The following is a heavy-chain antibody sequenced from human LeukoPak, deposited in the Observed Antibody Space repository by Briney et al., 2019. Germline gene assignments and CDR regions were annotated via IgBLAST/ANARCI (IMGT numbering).Heavy chain of an antibody. CDR1: GDSLTDLS. D-gene: IGHD2-2*01. V-gene: IGHV1-24*01. CDR2: SDLEDGET. CDR3: ATGASTAMRGLDV. Sequence: ASVKVSCEVSGDSLTDLSIHWVRQAPGKGLEWMGGSDLEDGETVYAQKFEDRLIVTEDTSTGTAYMELRSLTSEDTALYYCATGASTAMRGLDVWGQGTTVTVSS. J-gene: IGHJ6*02.